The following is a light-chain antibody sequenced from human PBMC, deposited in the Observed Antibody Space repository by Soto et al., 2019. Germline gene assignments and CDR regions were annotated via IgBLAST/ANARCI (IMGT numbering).Light chain of an antibody. V-gene: IGKV3-11*01. CDR2: DAS. J-gene: IGKJ4*01. CDR1: QSVSSY. Sequence: EIVLTQAPATLPFSAGKRATLSCXASQSVSSYLAWYQQKPGQAPRLLIYDASNRATGIPARFSGSGSGTDFTLTISSLEPEDFAVYYCQQRSDWPLTFGGGTKVDIK. CDR3: QQRSDWPLT.